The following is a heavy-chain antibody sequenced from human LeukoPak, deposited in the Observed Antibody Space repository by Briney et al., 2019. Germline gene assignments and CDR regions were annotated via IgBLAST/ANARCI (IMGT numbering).Heavy chain of an antibody. V-gene: IGHV4-4*07. J-gene: IGHJ4*02. CDR3: ARGYYGSGSERRYYDY. CDR1: GGSISRYY. Sequence: SETLSLTCTVSGGSISRYYWNWIRQPAGKELEWIGRIYSSGNSGNTNYKSSLKSRVTMSLDTSKNQFSLKLSSVTAADTAVYFCARGYYGSGSERRYYDYWGQGTLVTVSS. D-gene: IGHD3-10*01. CDR2: IYSSGNSGNT.